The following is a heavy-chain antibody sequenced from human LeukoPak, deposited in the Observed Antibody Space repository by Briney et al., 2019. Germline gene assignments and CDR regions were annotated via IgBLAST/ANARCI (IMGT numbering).Heavy chain of an antibody. CDR2: IYYSGST. J-gene: IGHJ3*02. V-gene: IGHV4-59*01. CDR1: GGSISSYY. CDR3: ARLRQFNGDAFDI. Sequence: SETLSLTCTVSGGSISSYYWSWIRQPPGKGLEWIGYIYYSGSTNYNPSLKSRVTISVDTSKNQFSLKLSSVTAADTAVYYCARLRQFNGDAFDIWGQGTMATVSS. D-gene: IGHD3-16*01.